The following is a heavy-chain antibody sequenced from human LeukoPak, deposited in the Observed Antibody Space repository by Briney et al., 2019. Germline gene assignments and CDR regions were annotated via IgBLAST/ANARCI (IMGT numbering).Heavy chain of an antibody. V-gene: IGHV4-4*02. CDR2: VFHSGST. CDR3: ARSSSSWIFDY. D-gene: IGHD6-13*01. J-gene: IGHJ4*02. CDR1: GGSISSSNW. Sequence: SETPSLTCAVSGGSISSSNWWSWVRQPPGKGLEWIGEVFHSGSTNYNPSLRSRVTISVDKSKNQFSLKLTSVTAADTAVYYCARSSSSWIFDYWGQGTLVTVSS.